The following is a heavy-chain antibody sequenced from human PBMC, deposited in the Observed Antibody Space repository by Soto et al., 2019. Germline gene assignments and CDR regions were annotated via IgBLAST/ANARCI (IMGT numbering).Heavy chain of an antibody. Sequence: ASVSVSCKASGYTFTSYAMHWVRQAPGQRLEWMGWINAGNGNTKYSQKFQGRVTITRDTSASTAYMELSSLRSEDTAVYYCARDATYYYDSSGYYYPGYSEYWGEGNMVTISA. D-gene: IGHD3-22*01. V-gene: IGHV1-3*01. CDR2: INAGNGNT. CDR3: ARDATYYYDSSGYYYPGYSEY. CDR1: GYTFTSYA. J-gene: IGHJ4*02.